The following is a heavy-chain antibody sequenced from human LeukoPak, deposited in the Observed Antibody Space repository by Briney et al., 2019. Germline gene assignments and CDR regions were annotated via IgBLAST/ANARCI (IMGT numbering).Heavy chain of an antibody. CDR2: IYYSGST. Sequence: KSSETLSLTCTVSGGSISSYYWSWIRQPPEKGLEWIGYIYYSGSTNYNPSLKSRVTISVDTSKNQFSLKLSSVTAADTAVYYCAGHPSGSGWIRAAFDIWGQGTMVTVSS. D-gene: IGHD6-19*01. J-gene: IGHJ3*02. V-gene: IGHV4-59*08. CDR1: GGSISSYY. CDR3: AGHPSGSGWIRAAFDI.